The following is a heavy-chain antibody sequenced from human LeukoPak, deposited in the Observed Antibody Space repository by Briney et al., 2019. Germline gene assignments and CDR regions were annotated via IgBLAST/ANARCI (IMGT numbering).Heavy chain of an antibody. V-gene: IGHV3-21*01. CDR2: ISNSSSYI. J-gene: IGHJ4*02. CDR1: GFTFSSYN. D-gene: IGHD4-23*01. Sequence: GGTLRLFCAASGFTFSSYNMNWVRQAPGKGLEEGSAISNSSSYIYDADSVKARFTISRDNAKNSLYLQMNSLRAEDTAVYYCAPLGGYGGNSGGNSGYWGQGTLVTVSS. CDR3: APLGGYGGNSGGNSGY.